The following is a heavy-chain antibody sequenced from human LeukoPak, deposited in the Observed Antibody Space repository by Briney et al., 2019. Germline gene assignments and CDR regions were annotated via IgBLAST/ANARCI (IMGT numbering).Heavy chain of an antibody. CDR1: GYSFTSYW. CDR3: ARQFDSSGYYWYY. V-gene: IGHV5-51*01. J-gene: IGHJ4*02. CDR2: IYPGDSDT. Sequence: GESLKISCKGSGYSFTSYWIGWVRQMPGRGLEWMGIIYPGDSDTRYSPSFQGQVTISADKSISTAYLQWSSLKASDTAMYYCARQFDSSGYYWYYWGQGTLVTVSS. D-gene: IGHD3-22*01.